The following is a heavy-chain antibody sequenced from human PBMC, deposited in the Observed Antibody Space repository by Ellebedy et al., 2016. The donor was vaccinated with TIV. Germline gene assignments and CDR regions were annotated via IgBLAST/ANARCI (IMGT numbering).Heavy chain of an antibody. CDR2: INPSDGVT. Sequence: AASVKVSCKASGYTFTTYYMHWVRQAPGQGLEWMGIINPSDGVTRYAQNFQGRLTVTRDTSTSTVYMELTSLRSEDTAIYYCARDWLVITYYYGMDVWGQGTTVTVSS. J-gene: IGHJ6*02. D-gene: IGHD3-10*01. V-gene: IGHV1-46*01. CDR3: ARDWLVITYYYGMDV. CDR1: GYTFTTYY.